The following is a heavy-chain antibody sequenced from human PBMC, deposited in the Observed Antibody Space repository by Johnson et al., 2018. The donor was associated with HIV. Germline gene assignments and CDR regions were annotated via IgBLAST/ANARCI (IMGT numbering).Heavy chain of an antibody. V-gene: IGHV3-30-3*01. CDR1: GFTFSSYA. J-gene: IGHJ3*02. CDR2: ISYDGSNK. D-gene: IGHD3-22*01. Sequence: QVQLVESGGGVVQPGRSLRLSCAASGFTFSSYAMHWVRQAPGKGLEWVAVISYDGSNKYYADSVKGRFTISSDNSKNTLYLQMNSLRDEDTAVYYCARALPAIVVPTVAFDIWGQWTMVTVSS. CDR3: ARALPAIVVPTVAFDI.